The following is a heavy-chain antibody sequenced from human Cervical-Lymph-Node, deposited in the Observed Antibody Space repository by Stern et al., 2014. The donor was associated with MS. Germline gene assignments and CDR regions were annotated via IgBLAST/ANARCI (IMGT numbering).Heavy chain of an antibody. D-gene: IGHD6-6*01. CDR1: GDSISTRNYY. Sequence: QVQLQESGPGLLKPSETLSLTCTVSGDSISTRNYYWGWVRQAPGRGLEWIGSIYYSGSTYYNPSLESRVSPSIDTSKNQSSRRLISVTAADTAVYFCARHKRPFFDSWGQGALVTVSS. CDR3: ARHKRPFFDS. CDR2: IYYSGST. J-gene: IGHJ4*02. V-gene: IGHV4-39*01.